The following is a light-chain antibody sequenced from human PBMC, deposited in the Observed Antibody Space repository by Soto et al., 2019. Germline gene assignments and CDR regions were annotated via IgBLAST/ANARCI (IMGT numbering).Light chain of an antibody. J-gene: IGKJ3*01. CDR1: QSVSTY. V-gene: IGKV3-11*01. Sequence: EIVLTQSPATLSLSPGERATLSCRASQSVSTYLAWYQQKPGHAPRLLIYEGSNRATGIPARFSGSGSGTDFTLTISSLEPEDFAVYYCQQRNIWPPLFTFGPGTKVDVK. CDR3: QQRNIWPPLFT. CDR2: EGS.